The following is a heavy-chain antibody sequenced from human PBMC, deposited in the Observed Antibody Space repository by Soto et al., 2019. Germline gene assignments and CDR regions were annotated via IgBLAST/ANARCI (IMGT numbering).Heavy chain of an antibody. V-gene: IGHV3-23*01. D-gene: IGHD6-19*01. CDR2: ISGSGGST. J-gene: IGHJ4*02. Sequence: EVQLLESGGGWAQPGGSLRLSCAASGFTFSSYAMSWVRQAPGKGLEWVSGISGSGGSTYYADSVKGRFTISRDNSKNTLYVQMNSLRVEDTAVYYCAKGSEAVAGTGPLDHWGQGTLVTVSS. CDR1: GFTFSSYA. CDR3: AKGSEAVAGTGPLDH.